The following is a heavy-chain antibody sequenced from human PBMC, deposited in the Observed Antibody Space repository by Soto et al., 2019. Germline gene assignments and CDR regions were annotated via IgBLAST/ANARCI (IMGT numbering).Heavy chain of an antibody. Sequence: QVQLQESGPGLVKPSETLSLTCTVSGGSVSSGSYYWSWIRQPPGKGLEWIGYIYYSGSTNYNPSLKSRVTISVDTSKNQFSLKLSSVTAADTAVYYCAGTLRDPEVGATVNLPIDYWGQGTLVTVSS. CDR2: IYYSGST. J-gene: IGHJ4*02. CDR3: AGTLRDPEVGATVNLPIDY. CDR1: GGSVSSGSYY. D-gene: IGHD1-26*01. V-gene: IGHV4-61*01.